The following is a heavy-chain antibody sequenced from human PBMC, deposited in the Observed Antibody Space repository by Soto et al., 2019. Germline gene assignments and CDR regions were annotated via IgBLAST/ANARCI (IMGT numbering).Heavy chain of an antibody. CDR2: IYYSGST. V-gene: IGHV4-59*01. J-gene: IGHJ4*02. CDR3: ARTGGYFDWLPPYYFDY. CDR1: GGSISSYY. Sequence: SETLSLTCTVSGGSISSYYWSWIRQPPGKGLEWIGYIYYSGSTYYNPSLKSRVTISVDTSKNHFSLKLSSVTAADTAVYYCARTGGYFDWLPPYYFDYWGQGTLVTVSS. D-gene: IGHD3-9*01.